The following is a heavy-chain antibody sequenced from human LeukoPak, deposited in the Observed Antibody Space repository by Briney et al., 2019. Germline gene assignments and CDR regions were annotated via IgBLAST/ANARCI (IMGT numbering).Heavy chain of an antibody. CDR3: ARATFVQLVRDYYYYMDV. J-gene: IGHJ6*03. D-gene: IGHD6-6*01. V-gene: IGHV4-59*08. CDR1: GGSISSYY. Sequence: ASETLSLTCTVSGGSISSYYWSWIRQPPGKGLEWIGYVYYSGSTNYNPSLKSRVTISVDTSKNQFSLKLSSVTAADTAVYYCARATFVQLVRDYYYYMDVWGKGTTVTVSS. CDR2: VYYSGST.